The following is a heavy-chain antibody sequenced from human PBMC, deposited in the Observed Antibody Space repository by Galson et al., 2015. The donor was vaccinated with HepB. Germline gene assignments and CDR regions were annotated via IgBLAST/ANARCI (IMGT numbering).Heavy chain of an antibody. Sequence: SVKVSCKASGYTFTSYAMHWVRQAPGQRLEWMGWINAGNGNTKYSQKFQGRVTITRDTSASTAYMELSSLRSEDTAVYYCARDPGLLQQLPYNWFDPWGQGTLVTVSS. CDR2: INAGNGNT. CDR3: ARDPGLLQQLPYNWFDP. CDR1: GYTFTSYA. J-gene: IGHJ5*02. D-gene: IGHD6-13*01. V-gene: IGHV1-3*01.